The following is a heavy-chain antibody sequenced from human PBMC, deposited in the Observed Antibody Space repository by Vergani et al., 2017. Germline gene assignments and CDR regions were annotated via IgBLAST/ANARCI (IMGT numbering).Heavy chain of an antibody. D-gene: IGHD2-15*01. CDR2: VNFVTGAA. CDR1: GYIFKNYY. V-gene: IGHV1-46*02. J-gene: IGHJ4*02. CDR3: ARSIGYCTGGSYRPYYFDL. Sequence: QVQLVQSGAAVKKPGASAKVSCTASGYIFKNYYMHWLRLAPGQGFQWMGVVNFVTGAATSPQKFEGRITMTRDTSTATFYMDLSSLKYEDTAIYYCARSIGYCTGGSYRPYYFDLWGQGTLVTVSS.